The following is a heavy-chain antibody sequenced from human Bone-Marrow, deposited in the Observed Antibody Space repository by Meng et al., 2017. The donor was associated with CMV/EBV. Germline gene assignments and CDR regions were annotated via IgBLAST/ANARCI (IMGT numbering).Heavy chain of an antibody. J-gene: IGHJ3*02. D-gene: IGHD2-2*01. CDR1: GFTFSDYY. CDR2: ISSSGSTI. V-gene: IGHV3-11*01. CDR3: ARGGGYCSSTSCYDAFDI. Sequence: LSLTCAASGFTFSDYYMSWIRQAPGKGLEWVSYISSSGSTIYYADSVKGRFTISRDNAKNSLYLQMNSLRAEDTAVYYCARGGGYCSSTSCYDAFDIWGQGTMVTVSS.